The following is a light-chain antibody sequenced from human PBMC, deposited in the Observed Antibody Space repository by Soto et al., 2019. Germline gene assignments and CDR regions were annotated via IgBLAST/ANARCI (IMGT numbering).Light chain of an antibody. CDR3: QQYYSYCT. J-gene: IGKJ5*01. CDR2: AAS. V-gene: IGKV1-8*01. CDR1: QGISSY. Sequence: AIRMTQSPSSFSASTGDRVTITCRASQGISSYLAWYQQKPGKAPKLLIYAASTLQSGVPSRFSGSGSGTDFTLTTSCLQSEDFATYYCQQYYSYCTFGQGTRLEIK.